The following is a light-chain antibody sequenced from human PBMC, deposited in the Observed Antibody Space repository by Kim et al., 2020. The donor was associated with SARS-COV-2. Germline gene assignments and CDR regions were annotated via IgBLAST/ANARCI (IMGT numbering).Light chain of an antibody. V-gene: IGLV2-14*03. CDR1: SSDVGGYNY. Sequence: SITISCTGTSSDVGGYNYVSWYQQHPGKAPKFMIYDVSNRPSGVSNRFSGSKSGNTASLTISGLQAEDEADYYCSSYTSSNSLPYVFGTGTKVTVL. CDR3: SSYTSSNSLPYV. CDR2: DVS. J-gene: IGLJ1*01.